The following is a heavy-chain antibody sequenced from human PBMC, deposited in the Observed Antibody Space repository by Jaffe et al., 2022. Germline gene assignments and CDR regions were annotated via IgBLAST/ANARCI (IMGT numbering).Heavy chain of an antibody. CDR2: ISSSGSTI. Sequence: EVQLVESGGGLVQPGGSLRLSCAASGFTFSSYEMNWVRQAPGKGLEWVSYISSSGSTIYYADSVKGRFTISRDNAKNSLYLQMNSLRAEDTAVYYCASLGELFAFDIWGQGTMVTVSS. J-gene: IGHJ3*02. D-gene: IGHD3-10*01. CDR3: ASLGELFAFDI. CDR1: GFTFSSYE. V-gene: IGHV3-48*03.